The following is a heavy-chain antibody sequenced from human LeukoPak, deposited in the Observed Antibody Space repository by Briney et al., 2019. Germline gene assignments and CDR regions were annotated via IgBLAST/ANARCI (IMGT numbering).Heavy chain of an antibody. D-gene: IGHD6-6*01. J-gene: IGHJ4*02. Sequence: GASVKVSCKASGYTFTGYYMHWVRQAPGQGLEWMGWINPNSGGTSYAQKFQGRVTMTRDTSISTAYMELSRLRSDDTAVYYCARVGDSSSWRPLDYWGQGTLVTVSS. CDR2: INPNSGGT. CDR1: GYTFTGYY. CDR3: ARVGDSSSWRPLDY. V-gene: IGHV1-2*02.